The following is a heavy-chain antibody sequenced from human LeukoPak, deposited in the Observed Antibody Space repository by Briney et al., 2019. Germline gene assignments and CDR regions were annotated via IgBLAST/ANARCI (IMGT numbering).Heavy chain of an antibody. V-gene: IGHV3-30*02. CDR1: GFTFSSYG. CDR3: ALRRGYSGWYRFDY. D-gene: IGHD6-19*01. J-gene: IGHJ4*02. Sequence: GGSLRLSCAASGFTFSSYGMHWVRQAPGKGLEWVAFIRYDGSNKYYADSVNGRFPISRDNSKNTLYLKMNSLRAEDTAVYYCALRRGYSGWYRFDYWGQGTLVTVSS. CDR2: IRYDGSNK.